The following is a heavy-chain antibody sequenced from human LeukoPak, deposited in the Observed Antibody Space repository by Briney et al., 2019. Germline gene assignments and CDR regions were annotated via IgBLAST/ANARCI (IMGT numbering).Heavy chain of an antibody. V-gene: IGHV1-69*05. J-gene: IGHJ4*02. Sequence: SVKVSCKASGGTFSSYAISWVRQAPGQGLEWMGGIIPIFGTANYAQKFQGGVTITTDESTSTAYMELSSLRSEDTAVYYCARVIAAAAYYFDYWGQGTLVTVSS. CDR3: ARVIAAAAYYFDY. CDR1: GGTFSSYA. D-gene: IGHD6-13*01. CDR2: IIPIFGTA.